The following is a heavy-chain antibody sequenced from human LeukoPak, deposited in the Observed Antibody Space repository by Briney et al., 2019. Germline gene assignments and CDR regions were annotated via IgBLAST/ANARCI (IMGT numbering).Heavy chain of an antibody. CDR2: LPPDELDI. D-gene: IGHD3-16*01. CDR3: ARGGGLDV. Sequence: GGSLRLSCAASGFTFTNYWMHWVRQAPGMGLVWVSRLPPDELDIIYADSVKGRFTISRDNAKNSLYLQMSNLRAEDTAVYFCARGGGLDVWGQGATVTVSS. CDR1: GFTFTNYW. J-gene: IGHJ6*02. V-gene: IGHV3-74*01.